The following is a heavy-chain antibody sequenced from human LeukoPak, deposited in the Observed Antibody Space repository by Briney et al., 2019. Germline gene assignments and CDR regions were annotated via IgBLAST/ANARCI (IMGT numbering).Heavy chain of an antibody. CDR2: ISAYNGNT. CDR3: ASEVRGVDY. CDR1: GYTFTSYV. V-gene: IGHV1-18*01. J-gene: IGHJ4*02. Sequence: ASEKVSCKASGYTFTSYVISGVRQAPRQGRDGMGWISAYNGNTNYAQKLQGRVTMTTDTSTSTAYMELRSLRSDDTAVYYCASEVRGVDYWGQGTLVTVSS. D-gene: IGHD3-10*01.